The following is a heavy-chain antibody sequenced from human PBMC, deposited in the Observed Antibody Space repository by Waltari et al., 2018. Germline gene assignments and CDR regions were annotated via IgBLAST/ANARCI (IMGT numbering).Heavy chain of an antibody. J-gene: IGHJ6*03. CDR2: IIPIFGTA. CDR3: AREGVVPAAIGDYYYYYMDV. Sequence: QVQLVQSGAEGKKPGSSVNVPCKASGGTFSSYATSCAPQAPGQGLEWMGRIIPIFGTANDAQKFQGRVTITADKSTSTAYMELSSLRSEDTAVYYCAREGVVPAAIGDYYYYYMDVWGKGTTVTISS. V-gene: IGHV1-69*13. D-gene: IGHD2-2*01. CDR1: GGTFSSYA.